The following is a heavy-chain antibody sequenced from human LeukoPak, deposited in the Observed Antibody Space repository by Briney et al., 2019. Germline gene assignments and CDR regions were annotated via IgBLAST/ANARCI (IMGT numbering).Heavy chain of an antibody. J-gene: IGHJ6*03. CDR2: ISYDGSNK. D-gene: IGHD2-15*01. V-gene: IGHV3-30*04. Sequence: GGSLRLSCAASGFTFSSYAMHWVRQAPGKGLEWVAVISYDGSNKYYADSVKGRFTISRDNSKNTLYLQMNSLRAEDTAVYYCARDGRDIVVVVAGLIYYYMDVWGKGTTVIVSS. CDR1: GFTFSSYA. CDR3: ARDGRDIVVVVAGLIYYYMDV.